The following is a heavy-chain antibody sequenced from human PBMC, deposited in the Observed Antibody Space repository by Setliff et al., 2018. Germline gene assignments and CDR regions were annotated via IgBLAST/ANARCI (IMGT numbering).Heavy chain of an antibody. CDR1: GSSFSSYS. CDR2: IYYTGST. D-gene: IGHD6-19*01. Sequence: SETLSLTCTVSGSSFSSYSWSWIRQPPGKGLEWIADIYYTGSTNYNPSLKSRVTLSIDTSKNQFSLRLMSVTTTDTAVYYCARQYQSSAWYGDGFDVWGQGTMVTVSS. CDR3: ARQYQSSAWYGDGFDV. J-gene: IGHJ3*01. V-gene: IGHV4-59*08.